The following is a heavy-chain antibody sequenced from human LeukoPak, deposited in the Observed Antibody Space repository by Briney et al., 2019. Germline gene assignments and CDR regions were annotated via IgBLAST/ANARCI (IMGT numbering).Heavy chain of an antibody. CDR2: IYPGDSDT. V-gene: IGHV5-51*01. CDR1: GYSFTSYW. J-gene: IGHJ4*02. CDR3: ARPYYYGSGSYYNEREAYYFDY. Sequence: GESLKISCKGSGYSFTSYWIGWVRQMPGKGLEWMGIIYPGDSDTRYSPSFQGQVTISADKSISTAYLQWSSLKASDTAMYYCARPYYYGSGSYYNEREAYYFDYWGQGTLVTVSS. D-gene: IGHD3-10*01.